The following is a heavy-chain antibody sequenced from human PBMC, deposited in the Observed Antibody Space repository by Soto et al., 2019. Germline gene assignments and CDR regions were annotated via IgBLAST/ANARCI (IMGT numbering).Heavy chain of an antibody. D-gene: IGHD3-3*01. CDR1: GGSFSGYY. CDR2: INHSGST. V-gene: IGHV4-34*01. Sequence: SETLSLTCAVYGGSFSGYYWSWIRQPPGKGLEWIGEINHSGSTNYNPSLKSRVTISVDTSKNQFSLKLSSVTAADTAVYYCARSGSYDFWSGYFRGYSSMDVWGQGTTVTVSS. J-gene: IGHJ6*02. CDR3: ARSGSYDFWSGYFRGYSSMDV.